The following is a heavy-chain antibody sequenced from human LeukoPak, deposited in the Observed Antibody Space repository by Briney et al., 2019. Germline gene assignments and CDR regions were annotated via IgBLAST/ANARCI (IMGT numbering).Heavy chain of an antibody. Sequence: SVKVSCKASGGSFNNYAISWVRQAPGQGLEWMGRIIPMHNIANYAQKFQGRVTMTTDTSTSTAYMELRSLRSDDTAVYYCARELLWFGELKFDPWGQGTLVTVSS. V-gene: IGHV1-69*04. D-gene: IGHD3-10*01. CDR3: ARELLWFGELKFDP. J-gene: IGHJ5*02. CDR2: IIPMHNIA. CDR1: GGSFNNYA.